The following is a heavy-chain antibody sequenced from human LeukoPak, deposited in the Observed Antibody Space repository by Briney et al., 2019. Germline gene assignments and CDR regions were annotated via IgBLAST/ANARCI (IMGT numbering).Heavy chain of an antibody. V-gene: IGHV3-23*01. CDR1: GFTFSSYA. CDR2: IGGSGATT. D-gene: IGHD3-22*01. CDR3: ARASQHYYDSSGYYRVPFDY. J-gene: IGHJ4*02. Sequence: GGTLRLSCAASGFTFSSYAMNWVRQAPGKGLEWVSTIGGSGATTYYADSVRGRFTISRDNSNNTLYLQMNSLRAEDTAVYYCARASQHYYDSSGYYRVPFDYWGQGTLVTVSS.